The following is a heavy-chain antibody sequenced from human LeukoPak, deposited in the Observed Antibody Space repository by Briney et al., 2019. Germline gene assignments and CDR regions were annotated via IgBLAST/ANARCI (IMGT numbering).Heavy chain of an antibody. CDR2: ISTSSSYI. CDR1: GFTFSSYA. CDR3: AKNQQLDWDFFDY. Sequence: GGSLRLSCAASGFTFSSYAMTWVRQTPGKGLEWVSFISTSSSYIHNADSVKGRFTISRDNAENSLYLQMNSLRADDTAVYYCAKNQQLDWDFFDYWGRGTLVTVSS. V-gene: IGHV3-21*01. D-gene: IGHD6-13*01. J-gene: IGHJ4*02.